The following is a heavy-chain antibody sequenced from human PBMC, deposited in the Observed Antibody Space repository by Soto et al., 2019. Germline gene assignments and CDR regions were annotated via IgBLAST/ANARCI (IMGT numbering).Heavy chain of an antibody. J-gene: IGHJ6*02. Sequence: GGSLRLSCAASGFTFSSYAMSWVRQAPGKGLEWVSAISGSGGSTYYADSVKGRFTISRDNSKNTLYLQMNSLRAEDTAVYYCAKGLLGRMPYYYYYGMDVWGQGTTVTVSS. CDR2: ISGSGGST. V-gene: IGHV3-23*01. D-gene: IGHD2-2*01. CDR1: GFTFSSYA. CDR3: AKGLLGRMPYYYYYGMDV.